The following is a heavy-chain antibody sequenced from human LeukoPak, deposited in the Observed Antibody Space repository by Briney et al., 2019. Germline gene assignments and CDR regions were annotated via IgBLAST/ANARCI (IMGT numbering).Heavy chain of an antibody. J-gene: IGHJ4*02. Sequence: SETLSLTCAVYGGSFSGYYWSWIRQPPGKGLEWIGEHNHSGSTNYNPSLKSRVTISVDTSKNQFSLKLSSVTAADTAVYYCARVRGMIVVARRLYFDYWGQGTLVTVSS. V-gene: IGHV4-34*01. D-gene: IGHD3-22*01. CDR2: HNHSGST. CDR3: ARVRGMIVVARRLYFDY. CDR1: GGSFSGYY.